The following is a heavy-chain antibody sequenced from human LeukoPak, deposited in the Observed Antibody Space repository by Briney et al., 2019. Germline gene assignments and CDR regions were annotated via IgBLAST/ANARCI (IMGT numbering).Heavy chain of an antibody. J-gene: IGHJ4*02. CDR2: IWYDGSNK. V-gene: IGHV3-33*01. CDR1: GFTFSTCA. CDR3: ATRILSLVY. Sequence: GGSLRLSCAASGFTFSTCAMHWVRQAPGKGLEWVAVIWYDGSNKYYADSVKGRFTISRDNSKNTLYLQMNSLRAEDTAVYYCATRILSLVYWGQGTLVTVSS. D-gene: IGHD3-3*02.